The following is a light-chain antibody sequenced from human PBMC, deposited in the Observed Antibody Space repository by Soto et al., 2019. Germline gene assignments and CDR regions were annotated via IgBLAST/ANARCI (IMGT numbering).Light chain of an antibody. J-gene: IGKJ1*01. V-gene: IGKV1-5*01. CDR1: QSISSW. CDR2: DAS. Sequence: DIQMTQSPSALSASAGYRFIITCRASQSISSWLAWYQQKPGKAPKLLIYDASRLQSGVPSRFSGSGSGTEFTLIISSLQPDDFATYYCQQYNTYWTFGQGTKVDIK. CDR3: QQYNTYWT.